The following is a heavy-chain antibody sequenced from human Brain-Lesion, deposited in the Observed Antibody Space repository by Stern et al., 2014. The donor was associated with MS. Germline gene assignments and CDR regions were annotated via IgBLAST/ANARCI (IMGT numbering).Heavy chain of an antibody. V-gene: IGHV3-30*18. CDR3: AKDRQLWTYFFYY. J-gene: IGHJ4*01. CDR1: GFTFRTFG. Sequence: VKLMESGGGVVYPGRPLRLSCAVSGFTFRTFGMNGGRKAPRQGMERVAFQSYYGGGPNCADSVKGRFAISLVHSKHTLQLPMNSLRVEDTAVYHCAKDRQLWTYFFYYWGHGSLVTVSS. D-gene: IGHD2-21*01. CDR2: QSYYGGGP.